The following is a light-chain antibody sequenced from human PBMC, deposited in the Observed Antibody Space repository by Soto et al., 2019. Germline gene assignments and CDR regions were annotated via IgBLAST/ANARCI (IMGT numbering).Light chain of an antibody. J-gene: IGKJ1*01. CDR3: QQYNNWPQT. V-gene: IGKV3-15*01. CDR2: GAS. Sequence: TKSPGTMSLSPGERVTLSCRASQTVTRSYLAWYQQKPGQAPRLLIYGASTRATGIPARFSGSGSGTEFTLTISSLQSEDFAVYYCQQYNNWPQTFGQGTKVDIK. CDR1: QTVTRSY.